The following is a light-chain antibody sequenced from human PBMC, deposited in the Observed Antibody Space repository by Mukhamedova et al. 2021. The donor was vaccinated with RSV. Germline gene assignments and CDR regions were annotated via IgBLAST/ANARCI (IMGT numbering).Light chain of an antibody. Sequence: FHQRPGQSPRRLIYKVSNRDSRAPHRFSGSGSGTDFTPKISRVEAEDVGLYYCMQDTHWPPITFGQGTRLEIK. CDR3: MQDTHWPPIT. CDR2: KVS. V-gene: IGKV2-30*01. J-gene: IGKJ5*01.